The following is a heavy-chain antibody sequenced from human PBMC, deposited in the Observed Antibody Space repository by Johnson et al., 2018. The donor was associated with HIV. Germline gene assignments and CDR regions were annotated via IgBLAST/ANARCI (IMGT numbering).Heavy chain of an antibody. Sequence: VQLVESGGGLVQPGRSLRLSCAASGFTFDDYAMHWVRQAPGKGLEWVSGLRWHSGIIGYADSVKGRFTISRDNAKKYLYLHMNSLRAEDTAFYYCARAVGFDYGRGDAFDIWGQGTMVTVSS. CDR1: GFTFDDYA. J-gene: IGHJ3*02. D-gene: IGHD4-17*01. CDR3: ARAVGFDYGRGDAFDI. V-gene: IGHV3-9*01. CDR2: LRWHSGII.